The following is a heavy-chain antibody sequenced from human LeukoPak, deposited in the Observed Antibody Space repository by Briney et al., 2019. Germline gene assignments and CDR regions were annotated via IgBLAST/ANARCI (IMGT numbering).Heavy chain of an antibody. Sequence: SETLSLTCTVSGGSISSYYWSWIRQPPGKGLEWVGYINYSGSTNYNPSLKSRVTISVDTSRNQFSLKLSSVTAADTAVYYCARDVPPSYYYDSSGYVKDAFDIWGQGTMVTVSS. CDR1: GGSISSYY. J-gene: IGHJ3*02. V-gene: IGHV4-59*01. CDR3: ARDVPPSYYYDSSGYVKDAFDI. CDR2: INYSGST. D-gene: IGHD3-22*01.